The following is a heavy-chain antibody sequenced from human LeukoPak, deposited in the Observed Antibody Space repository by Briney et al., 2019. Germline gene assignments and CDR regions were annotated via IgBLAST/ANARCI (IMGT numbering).Heavy chain of an antibody. CDR3: ARVGTTIFGVVISFDY. D-gene: IGHD3-3*01. Sequence: GGSLRLSCAASGFTFRSYRMNGLRQAPGKGLEGVSYISSSSSTIYYADSEKGRFTISRDNAKNSLYLQMNSLRAEDTAVYYCARVGTTIFGVVISFDYWGQGTLVTVCS. CDR1: GFTFRSYR. J-gene: IGHJ4*02. CDR2: ISSSSSTI. V-gene: IGHV3-48*01.